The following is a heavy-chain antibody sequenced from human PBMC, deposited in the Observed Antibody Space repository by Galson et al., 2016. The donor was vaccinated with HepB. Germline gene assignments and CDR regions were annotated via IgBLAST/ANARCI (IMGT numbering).Heavy chain of an antibody. J-gene: IGHJ5*02. D-gene: IGHD2-2*01. CDR1: GDSITSDNW. CDR3: TRARRLCSTNSFYLDP. CDR2: IIHYGSP. Sequence: SETLSPTCTVSGDSITSDNWWSLVRQSPGQGLEWIGEIIHYGSPNYNTSLKSRLTIYVDNANNLISLRLPSVTAADTAIYYCTRARRLCSTNSFYLDPWGQGTLVTVSS. V-gene: IGHV4-4*02.